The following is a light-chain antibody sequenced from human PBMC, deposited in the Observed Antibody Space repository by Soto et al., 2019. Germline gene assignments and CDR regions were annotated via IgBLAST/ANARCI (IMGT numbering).Light chain of an antibody. Sequence: DIQMTQCPSCLSASIGDRVTLTCRASQRIGTNLNWYQQRPGKAPKLLIYAVSSLQSGVSSRFSGSGSGTDFTLSINSLQREDFATYYCPQTYSAPPLFGQGTKVEIX. J-gene: IGKJ1*01. CDR3: PQTYSAPPL. CDR1: QRIGTN. CDR2: AVS. V-gene: IGKV1-39*01.